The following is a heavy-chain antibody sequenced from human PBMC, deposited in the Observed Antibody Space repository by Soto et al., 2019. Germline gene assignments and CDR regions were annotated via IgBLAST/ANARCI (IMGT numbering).Heavy chain of an antibody. V-gene: IGHV3-23*01. Sequence: GGSLRLSCAASGFTFSSYAMSWVRQAPGKGLEWVSAVSGSGGSTYYADSVKGRFTISRDNSKNTLYLQMNSLRAEDTAVYYCAKDPSGKNSSGYSDYWGQGTLVTVSS. J-gene: IGHJ4*02. CDR1: GFTFSSYA. CDR2: VSGSGGST. CDR3: AKDPSGKNSSGYSDY. D-gene: IGHD6-19*01.